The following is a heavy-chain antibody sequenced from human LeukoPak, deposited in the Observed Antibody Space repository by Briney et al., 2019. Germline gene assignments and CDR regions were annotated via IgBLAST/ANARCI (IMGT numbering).Heavy chain of an antibody. CDR2: IIPIFGTA. CDR3: AVPAAIDYYYYYYMDV. J-gene: IGHJ6*03. D-gene: IGHD2-2*01. V-gene: IGHV1-69*05. Sequence: ASVKASCKASGGTFSSYAISWLRQAPGQGLEWMGGIIPIFGTANYAQKFQGRVTITTDESTSTAYMELSSLRSEDTAVYYCAVPAAIDYYYYYYMDVWGKGTTVTVSS. CDR1: GGTFSSYA.